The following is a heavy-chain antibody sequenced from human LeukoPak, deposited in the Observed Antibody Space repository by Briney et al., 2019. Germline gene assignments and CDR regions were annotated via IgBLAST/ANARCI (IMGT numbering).Heavy chain of an antibody. J-gene: IGHJ4*02. CDR2: IWSDSTNK. CDR3: ARDRLTTVTTFHFDY. CDR1: GVTFSTYA. Sequence: GGSLRLSCAASGVTFSTYAMHWVRQAPGKGLEWVAVIWSDSTNKYYADSVRRRFTISRDTYKSTLYLQMSSLRAGDTAMYYCARDRLTTVTTFHFDYWGQGTLVTVSS. D-gene: IGHD4-17*01. V-gene: IGHV3-33*01.